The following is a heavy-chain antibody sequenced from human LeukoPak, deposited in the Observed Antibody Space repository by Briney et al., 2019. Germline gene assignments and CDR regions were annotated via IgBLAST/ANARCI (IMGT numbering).Heavy chain of an antibody. V-gene: IGHV3-53*01. CDR2: IYTGGNT. D-gene: IGHD4-17*01. Sequence: PGGSLRLSCAASGFTVDSNYLSWVRQAPGKGLEWVSTIYTGGNTYYADSVKGRFTISRDNSKNTLYLQMNSLRAEDTAVYYCAKPRYGDHDAFDIWGQGTMVTVSS. CDR3: AKPRYGDHDAFDI. CDR1: GFTVDSNY. J-gene: IGHJ3*02.